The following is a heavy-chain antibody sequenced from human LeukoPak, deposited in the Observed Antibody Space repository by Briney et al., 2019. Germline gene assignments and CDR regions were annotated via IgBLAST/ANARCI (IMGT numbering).Heavy chain of an antibody. CDR2: ISYDGSNK. J-gene: IGHJ3*02. Sequence: GRSLRLSCAASGFTFSSYAMHWVRQAPGKGLEWVAVISYDGSNKYYADSVKGRFTISRDNSKNTLYLQMSSLRAEDTAVYYCAKDNMMIVVVIGAFDIWGQGTMVTVSS. D-gene: IGHD3-22*01. V-gene: IGHV3-30*04. CDR1: GFTFSSYA. CDR3: AKDNMMIVVVIGAFDI.